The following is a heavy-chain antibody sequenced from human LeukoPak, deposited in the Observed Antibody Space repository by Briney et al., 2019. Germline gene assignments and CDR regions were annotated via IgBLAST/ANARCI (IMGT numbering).Heavy chain of an antibody. CDR1: GLNFSDSR. D-gene: IGHD2-21*01. Sequence: GGCVRLSCATSGLNFSDSRMTWVRQAPGKGLQWVANIIRDGTEKHFLYSIEGRFTICRDNRKKSLYLQMNSLRPQDTAVYFCVRGDWYFESWGQGTLVPVSS. J-gene: IGHJ4*02. CDR3: VRGDWYFES. CDR2: IIRDGTEK. V-gene: IGHV3-7*04.